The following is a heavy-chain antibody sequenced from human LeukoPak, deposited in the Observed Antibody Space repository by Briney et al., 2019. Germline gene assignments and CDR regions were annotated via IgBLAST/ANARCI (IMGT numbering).Heavy chain of an antibody. CDR3: ARDTARYDILTGYYNHGMDV. CDR1: SGSISSGGYY. V-gene: IGHV4-31*03. D-gene: IGHD3-9*01. Sequence: PSETLSLTCTVSSGSISSGGYYWSWIRQHPGKGLELNGYIYYSGSTYYNPSLKSRVTISVDTSKNQFSLKLSSVTAADTAVYYCARDTARYDILTGYYNHGMDVWGQGTTVTVSS. CDR2: IYYSGST. J-gene: IGHJ6*02.